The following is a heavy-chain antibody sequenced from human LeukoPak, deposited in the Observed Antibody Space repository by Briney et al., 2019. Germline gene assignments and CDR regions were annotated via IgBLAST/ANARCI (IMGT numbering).Heavy chain of an antibody. D-gene: IGHD3-22*01. CDR2: IIPIFGTA. CDR1: GGTFSSYA. Sequence: ASVKVSCKASGGTFSSYAISWVRQAPGQGLEWMGGIIPIFGTANYAQKFQGRVTITADESTSTAYMELSSLRSEDTAVYYCARGAYDSSGYYYHNWFDPWGQGTLVTVSS. J-gene: IGHJ5*02. CDR3: ARGAYDSSGYYYHNWFDP. V-gene: IGHV1-69*13.